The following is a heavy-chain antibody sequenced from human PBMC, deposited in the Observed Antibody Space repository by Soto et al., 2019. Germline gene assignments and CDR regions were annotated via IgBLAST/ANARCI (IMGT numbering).Heavy chain of an antibody. J-gene: IGHJ6*02. D-gene: IGHD3-10*01. CDR2: INAGNGNT. Sequence: ASVKVSCKASGYTFTSYAMHWVRQAPGQRLEWMGWINAGNGNTKYSQKFQGRVTITRDTSASTAYMELSSLRSEDTAVYYCASQVEMELGRYYYYGMDAWGQRTAVTVSS. CDR1: GYTFTSYA. V-gene: IGHV1-3*01. CDR3: ASQVEMELGRYYYYGMDA.